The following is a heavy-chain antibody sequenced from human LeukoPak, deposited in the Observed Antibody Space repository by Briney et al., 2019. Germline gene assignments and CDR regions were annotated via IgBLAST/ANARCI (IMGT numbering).Heavy chain of an antibody. CDR1: GGPFSGYY. V-gene: IGHV4-34*01. CDR3: ARGYLASDY. J-gene: IGHJ4*02. CDR2: INHSGST. Sequence: SGTLSLTCAVYGGPFSGYYWSWIRQPPGKGLEWIGEINHSGSTNYNPSLKSRVTISVDTSKNQFSLKLSSVTAADTAVYYCARGYLASDYWGQGTLVTVSS.